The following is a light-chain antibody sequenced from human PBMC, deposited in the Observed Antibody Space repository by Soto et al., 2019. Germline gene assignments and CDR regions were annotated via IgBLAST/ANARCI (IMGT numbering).Light chain of an antibody. CDR2: DAS. V-gene: IGKV3-11*01. J-gene: IGKJ5*01. CDR3: QQRSNWPPIT. Sequence: IMLKQGLGTLSLSPGERANLSCRASQNVDTKYLAWYQFKPGQAPRIIIYDASNRATGIPARFSGSGSGTDFTLTISSLEPEDFAVYYCQQRSNWPPITFGQGRLLEI. CDR1: QNVDTKY.